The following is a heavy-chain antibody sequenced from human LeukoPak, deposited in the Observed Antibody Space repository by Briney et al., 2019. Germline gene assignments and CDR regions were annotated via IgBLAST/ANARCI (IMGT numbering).Heavy chain of an antibody. Sequence: KTSETLSLTCTVSGGSISSSSYYWGWIRQPPGKGLEWIGSIYYSGSTYHNPSLQSRVTISADASKNQFSLKLSSVTAADTAVYYCASTLSNIAARPFDYWGQGTLVTVSS. CDR2: IYYSGST. J-gene: IGHJ4*02. D-gene: IGHD6-6*01. V-gene: IGHV4-39*01. CDR3: ASTLSNIAARPFDY. CDR1: GGSISSSSYY.